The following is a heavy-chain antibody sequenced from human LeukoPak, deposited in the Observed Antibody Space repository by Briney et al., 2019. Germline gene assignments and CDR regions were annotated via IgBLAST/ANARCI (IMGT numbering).Heavy chain of an antibody. CDR2: YI. V-gene: IGHV3-21*01. Sequence: YIYYADSVKGRFTISRDNAKNSLYLQMNSLRAEDTAVYYCARDCSGGSCYSYYYYYGMDVWGQGTTVTVSS. D-gene: IGHD2-15*01. CDR3: ARDCSGGSCYSYYYYYGMDV. J-gene: IGHJ6*02.